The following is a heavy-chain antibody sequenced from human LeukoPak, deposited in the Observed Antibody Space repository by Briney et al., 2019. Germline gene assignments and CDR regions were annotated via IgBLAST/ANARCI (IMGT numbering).Heavy chain of an antibody. D-gene: IGHD6-19*01. J-gene: IGHJ4*02. Sequence: ASVKVSCKASGYTFTGYYMHWVRQAPGQGLEWMGWINPNSGGTNYAQKFQGRVTMTRDTSISTAYMELSRLRSDDTAVYYCASGPLTKKYSSGWYEGYWGQGTLVTVSS. CDR1: GYTFTGYY. CDR3: ASGPLTKKYSSGWYEGY. V-gene: IGHV1-2*02. CDR2: INPNSGGT.